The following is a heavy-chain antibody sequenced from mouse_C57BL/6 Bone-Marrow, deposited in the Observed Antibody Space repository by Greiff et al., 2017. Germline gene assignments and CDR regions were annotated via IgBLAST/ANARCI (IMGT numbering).Heavy chain of an antibody. CDR1: GYTFTDYE. D-gene: IGHD2-5*01. CDR3: TDSNYWYFDV. V-gene: IGHV1-15*01. Sequence: QVHVKQSGAELVRPGASVTLSCKASGYTFTDYEMHWVKQTPVHGLEWIGDIDPETGGTAYNQKFKGKAILTAVKASSTAYMELRSLTSEDSAVYYCTDSNYWYFDVWGTGTTVTVSS. CDR2: IDPETGGT. J-gene: IGHJ1*03.